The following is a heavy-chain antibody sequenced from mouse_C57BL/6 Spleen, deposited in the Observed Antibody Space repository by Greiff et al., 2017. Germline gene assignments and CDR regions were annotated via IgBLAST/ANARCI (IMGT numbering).Heavy chain of an antibody. V-gene: IGHV1-69*01. CDR1: GYTFTSYW. D-gene: IGHD1-1*01. J-gene: IGHJ2*01. CDR3: ARETGSSYVDY. Sequence: QVQLQQPGAELVMPGASVKLSCKASGYTFTSYWMHWVKQRPGQGLEWIGEIDPSDSYTNYNQKFKGKSTLTVDKSSSTAYMPLSRLTSEDSAVYYCARETGSSYVDYWGQGTTLTVSS. CDR2: IDPSDSYT.